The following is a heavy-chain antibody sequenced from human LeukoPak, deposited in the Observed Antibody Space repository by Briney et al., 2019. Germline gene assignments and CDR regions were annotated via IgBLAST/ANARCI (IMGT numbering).Heavy chain of an antibody. J-gene: IGHJ4*02. V-gene: IGHV3-20*04. CDR2: ISWNGGST. CDR1: GFTFDNYG. CDR3: AKDQRDGDYGGYFDY. D-gene: IGHD4-17*01. Sequence: GGSLRLSCAASGFTFDNYGMSWVRQAPGKGLEWVSGISWNGGSTTYADSVKGRFTISRDNAKNSLYLQMNSLRAEDTALYYCAKDQRDGDYGGYFDYWGQGTLVTVSS.